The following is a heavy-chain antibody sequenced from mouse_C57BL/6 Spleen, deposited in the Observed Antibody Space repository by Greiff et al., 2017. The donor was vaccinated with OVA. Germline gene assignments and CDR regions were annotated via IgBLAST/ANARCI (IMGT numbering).Heavy chain of an antibody. Sequence: VKLVESGAELVKPGASVKISCKASGYAFSSYWMNWVKQRPGKGLEWIGQIYPGDGDTNYNGKFKGKATLTADKSSSTAYMQLSSLTSEDSAVYFCARHYGSSYEAMDYWGQGTSVTVSS. CDR3: ARHYGSSYEAMDY. V-gene: IGHV1-80*01. CDR1: GYAFSSYW. CDR2: IYPGDGDT. J-gene: IGHJ4*01. D-gene: IGHD1-1*01.